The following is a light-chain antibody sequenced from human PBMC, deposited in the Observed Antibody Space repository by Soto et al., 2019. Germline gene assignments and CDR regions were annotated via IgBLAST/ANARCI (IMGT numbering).Light chain of an antibody. CDR2: GAS. V-gene: IGKV3-20*01. J-gene: IGKJ5*01. Sequence: EIVLTQSPGTLSLSPGERATLSCRASQSVSSSYLAWYQQKPGQAPRLLMYGASTRATGIPARFSGSGSGTDFTLTISRLEPEDFAVYYCQQYGSSPRITFGQGTRLEIK. CDR3: QQYGSSPRIT. CDR1: QSVSSSY.